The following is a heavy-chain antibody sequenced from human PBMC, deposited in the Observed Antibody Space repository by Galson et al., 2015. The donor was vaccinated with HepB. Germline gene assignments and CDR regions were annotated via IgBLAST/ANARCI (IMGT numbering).Heavy chain of an antibody. Sequence: SVKVSCKASGYTFTSYAMNWVRQAPGQGLEWMGWINTNTGNPTYAQGFTGRFVFSLDTSVSTAYLQISSLKAEDTAVYYCARIGNALGYSYGSYYYYYYMDVWGKGTTVTVSS. D-gene: IGHD5-18*01. V-gene: IGHV7-4-1*02. CDR1: GYTFTSYA. CDR3: ARIGNALGYSYGSYYYYYYMDV. J-gene: IGHJ6*03. CDR2: INTNTGNP.